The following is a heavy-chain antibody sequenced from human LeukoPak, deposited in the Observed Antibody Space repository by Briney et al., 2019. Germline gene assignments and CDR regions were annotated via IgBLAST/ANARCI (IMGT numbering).Heavy chain of an antibody. CDR1: GYTFTSYY. CDR2: INPSGGST. Sequence: ASVKVSCKASGYTFTSYYMHWVRQAPGQGLEWMGIINPSGGSTSYAQKFQGRVSMTRDTSISTAYMELSRLRSDDTAVYYCAREFRGYDYFDYWGQGTLVTVSS. D-gene: IGHD5-12*01. V-gene: IGHV1-46*01. J-gene: IGHJ4*02. CDR3: AREFRGYDYFDY.